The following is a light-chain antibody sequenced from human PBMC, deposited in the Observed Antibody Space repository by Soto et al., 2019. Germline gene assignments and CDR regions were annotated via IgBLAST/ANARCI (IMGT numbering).Light chain of an antibody. CDR2: AAS. Sequence: DIQMAQSPSSLSESVGDTVTITCRASQSISSYLNWYQQKQGKAPKILIYAASSLQSGVPSRFSGSGSGTEFTLPISRLQSEDFEVYYCQQYNNWPITFGQGTRLEIK. V-gene: IGKV1-39*01. J-gene: IGKJ5*01. CDR1: QSISSY. CDR3: QQYNNWPIT.